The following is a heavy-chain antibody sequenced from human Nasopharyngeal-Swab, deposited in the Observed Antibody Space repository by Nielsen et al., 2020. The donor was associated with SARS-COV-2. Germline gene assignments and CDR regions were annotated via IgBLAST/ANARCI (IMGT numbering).Heavy chain of an antibody. Sequence: VRQAPGKGLEWVAVISYDGSNKYCADSVKGRFTISRDNSKNTLYLQMNSLRAEDTAVYYCARAAAGTYRNWFDPWGQGTLVTVSS. D-gene: IGHD6-13*01. V-gene: IGHV3-30-3*01. CDR2: ISYDGSNK. CDR3: ARAAAGTYRNWFDP. J-gene: IGHJ5*02.